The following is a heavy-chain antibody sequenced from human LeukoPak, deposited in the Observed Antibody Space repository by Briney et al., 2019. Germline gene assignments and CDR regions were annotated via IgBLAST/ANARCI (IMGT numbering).Heavy chain of an antibody. CDR3: ARETPYSSGPFDY. V-gene: IGHV4-59*01. D-gene: IGHD6-19*01. Sequence: PSETLSLTFTVSGGSISSYYWSWIRQPPGKGLEWIGYIYYSGSTNYNPSLKSRVTISVDTSKNQFSLKLSSVTAADTAVYNCARETPYSSGPFDYWGQGTLVTVSS. CDR1: GGSISSYY. CDR2: IYYSGST. J-gene: IGHJ4*02.